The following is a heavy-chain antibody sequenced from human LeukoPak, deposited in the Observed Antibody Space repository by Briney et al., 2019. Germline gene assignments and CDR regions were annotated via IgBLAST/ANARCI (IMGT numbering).Heavy chain of an antibody. J-gene: IGHJ4*02. V-gene: IGHV3-9*01. CDR2: ISWNSGSI. CDR3: AKDSHHRTGHFDY. Sequence: PGGSLRLSCAASGFTFDDYAMHWVRQAPGQGLEGFSGISWNSGSIGYADSVKGRFTISRDNAKNSLYLQMNSLRAEDTALYYCAKDSHHRTGHFDYWGQGTLVTVSS. CDR1: GFTFDDYA. D-gene: IGHD1-1*01.